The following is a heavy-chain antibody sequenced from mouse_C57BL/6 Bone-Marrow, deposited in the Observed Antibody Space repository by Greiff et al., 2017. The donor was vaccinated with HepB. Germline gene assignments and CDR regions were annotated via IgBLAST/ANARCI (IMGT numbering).Heavy chain of an antibody. Sequence: VQLQQPGAELVKPGASVKLSCKASGYTFTSYWMQWVKQRPGQGLEWIGEIDPSDSYTNYNQKFKGKATLTVDTSSSTAYMQLSSLTSEDSAVYYCAREIRGDWFAYWGQGTLVTVSA. V-gene: IGHV1-50*01. J-gene: IGHJ3*01. CDR2: IDPSDSYT. CDR1: GYTFTSYW. D-gene: IGHD2-4*01. CDR3: AREIRGDWFAY.